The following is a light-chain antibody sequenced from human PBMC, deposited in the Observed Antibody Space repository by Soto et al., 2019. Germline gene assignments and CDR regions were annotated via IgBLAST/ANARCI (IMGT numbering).Light chain of an antibody. CDR3: QQYGSSPCT. V-gene: IGKV3-20*01. CDR1: QSVSSSY. CDR2: GAS. Sequence: EIVLTQSPGTLSLSPRERATLSCRASQSVSSSYLAWYQQKPGQAPRLLIYGASSRATGIPDRFSGSGSGTDFTLTISRLEPEDFAVYYCQQYGSSPCTFGPGTKVDIK. J-gene: IGKJ3*01.